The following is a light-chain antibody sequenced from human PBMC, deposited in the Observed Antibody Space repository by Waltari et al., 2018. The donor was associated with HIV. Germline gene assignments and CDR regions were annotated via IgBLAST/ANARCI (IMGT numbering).Light chain of an antibody. J-gene: IGLJ2*01. CDR3: QSYDNSLTVV. CDR2: DDT. CDR1: RSNIGADYD. V-gene: IGLV1-40*01. Sequence: QSVLTQPPSVSGAPGQRVTISCIGNRSNIGADYDVHWYQQLPGTAPKLLIYDDTSRLSGVPDRFSGSKSGTSASLAITGLQAEDAADYYCQSYDNSLTVVFGGGTKLTVL.